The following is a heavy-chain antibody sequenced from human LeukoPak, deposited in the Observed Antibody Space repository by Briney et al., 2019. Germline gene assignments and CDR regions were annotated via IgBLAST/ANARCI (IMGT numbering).Heavy chain of an antibody. D-gene: IGHD6-13*01. CDR2: IYYSGST. CDR1: GASMSSYY. Sequence: SETLSLTCIVSGASMSSYYWSWIRQPPGKGLEWIGYIYYSGSTNYNPSLKSRVTISVDTSKNQFSLKLSSVTAADTAVYYCARGIAAAANNFDYWGQGTLVTVSS. CDR3: ARGIAAAANNFDY. V-gene: IGHV4-59*01. J-gene: IGHJ4*02.